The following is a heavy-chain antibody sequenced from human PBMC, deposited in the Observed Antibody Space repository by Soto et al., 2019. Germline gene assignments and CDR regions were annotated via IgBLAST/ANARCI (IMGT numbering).Heavy chain of an antibody. V-gene: IGHV1-69*01. CDR2: IIPVSGAE. CDR3: ATALGCRSTSCTLDY. Sequence: QVQLVQSGAEVKKPGSSVKVSCKASGGTFGSYAFSWVRQAPGQGLEWMGGIIPVSGAEHYAQKFQGRVSMTADESTSTAYMELSSLSSQDTAVYYCATALGCRSTSCTLDYWGQGTRVIVSS. D-gene: IGHD2-2*01. CDR1: GGTFGSYA. J-gene: IGHJ4*02.